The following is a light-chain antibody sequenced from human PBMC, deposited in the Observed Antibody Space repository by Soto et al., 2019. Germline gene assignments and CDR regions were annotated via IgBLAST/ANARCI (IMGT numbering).Light chain of an antibody. CDR2: DAS. Sequence: EIVLTQSPGTLSLSPGERATLSCRASQSVSSCYLAWYQQKPGQAPRLLIYDASSRATGIPVRFSGSGSGTDFTLTISRLEPEDFAVYYCQQYGNSRTFGQGTKVEIK. CDR3: QQYGNSRT. CDR1: QSVSSCY. J-gene: IGKJ1*01. V-gene: IGKV3-20*01.